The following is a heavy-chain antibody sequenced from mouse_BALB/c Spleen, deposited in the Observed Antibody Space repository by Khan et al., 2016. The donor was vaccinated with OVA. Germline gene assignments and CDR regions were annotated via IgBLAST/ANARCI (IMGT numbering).Heavy chain of an antibody. CDR3: TRDGNDDHWYFDV. CDR1: GFSFTSYT. J-gene: IGHJ1*01. D-gene: IGHD2-2*01. CDR2: ISSGSTYT. Sequence: EVELVESGGGLVRPGGSLKLSCAASGFSFTSYTMSWVRQTPEKRLEWVATISSGSTYTYYPDSVKGRFTISRDNAKNTLYLQMSSLKSEETAMYYCTRDGNDDHWYFDVGGVGTTVTVSS. V-gene: IGHV5-6-4*01.